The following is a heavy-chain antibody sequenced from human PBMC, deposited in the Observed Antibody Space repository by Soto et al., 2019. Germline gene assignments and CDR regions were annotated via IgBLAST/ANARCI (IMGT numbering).Heavy chain of an antibody. CDR3: ARGYCTATICDPWFDP. V-gene: IGHV5-51*01. Sequence: LKISCQGSGYAFSSYWIAWVRQMPGKGLEWMGIIYPGDSDTRYSPSFQGQVTISVDKSITTAYLQWSSLKASDTAMYYCARGYCTATICDPWFDPWGQGTLVTVSS. D-gene: IGHD2-8*02. J-gene: IGHJ5*02. CDR2: IYPGDSDT. CDR1: GYAFSSYW.